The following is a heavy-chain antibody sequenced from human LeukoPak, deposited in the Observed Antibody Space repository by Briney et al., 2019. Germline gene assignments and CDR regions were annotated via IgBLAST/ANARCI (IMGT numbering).Heavy chain of an antibody. J-gene: IGHJ3*02. D-gene: IGHD1-20*01. V-gene: IGHV3-53*01. CDR3: ARARLYNLNDVPAFDI. Sequence: GGSLRLSCAASGFTVSSSYLSWVRQAPGKGLEWVSLIYRGGGTYYADSVKGRFTISRDSSKNTLFLQMNSLRAEDTAVYYCARARLYNLNDVPAFDIWGQGTMVSVSS. CDR1: GFTVSSSY. CDR2: IYRGGGT.